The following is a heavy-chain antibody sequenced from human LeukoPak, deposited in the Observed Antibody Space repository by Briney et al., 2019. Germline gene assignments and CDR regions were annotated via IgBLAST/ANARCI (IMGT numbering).Heavy chain of an antibody. CDR3: ARGIVTMIVPLGAFDI. Sequence: GGSLRLSCAASGFTFSSYAMSWVRQAPGKGLEWVSAISSSSSTLYYADSVKGRFTISRDNAKNSLYLQMNSLRAEDTAVYYCARGIVTMIVPLGAFDIWGQGTMVTVSS. CDR2: ISSSSSTL. J-gene: IGHJ3*02. CDR1: GFTFSSYA. D-gene: IGHD3-22*01. V-gene: IGHV3-48*01.